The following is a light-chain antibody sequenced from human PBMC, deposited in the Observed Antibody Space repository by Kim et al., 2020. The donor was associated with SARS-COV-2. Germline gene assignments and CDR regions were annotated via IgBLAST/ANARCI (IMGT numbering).Light chain of an antibody. CDR1: ALPKQY. J-gene: IGLJ2*01. Sequence: SYELTRPPSVSVSPGQTARITCSGDALPKQYAYWYQQKPGQAPVLVIYKDSERPSGIPERFSGSSSGTTVTLTISGVQAEDEADYYCQSADSSGVVFGGGTQLTVL. V-gene: IGLV3-25*03. CDR2: KDS. CDR3: QSADSSGVV.